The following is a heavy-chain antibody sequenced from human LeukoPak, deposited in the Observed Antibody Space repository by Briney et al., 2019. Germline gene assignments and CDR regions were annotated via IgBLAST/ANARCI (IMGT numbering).Heavy chain of an antibody. CDR3: ARGPGYCSSTSCRSRSYYYYGMDV. D-gene: IGHD2-2*01. Sequence: SETLSLTCAVSGGSISSSNWWSWVRQPPGKGLEWIGEIYHSGSTNYNPSLKSRVTISVDTSKNQFSLKLSSVTAADTAVYYCARGPGYCSSTSCRSRSYYYYGMDVWGQGTTVTVSS. CDR2: IYHSGST. J-gene: IGHJ6*02. CDR1: GGSISSSNW. V-gene: IGHV4-4*02.